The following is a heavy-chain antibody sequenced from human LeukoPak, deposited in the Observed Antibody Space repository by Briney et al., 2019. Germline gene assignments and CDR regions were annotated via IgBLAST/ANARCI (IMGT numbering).Heavy chain of an antibody. V-gene: IGHV1-3*01. CDR1: GYTFTSYA. Sequence: VASVKVSCKASGYTFTSYAMHWVRQALGQRLEWMGWINAGNGNTKYSQKFQGRVTVTRDTSASTAYMELSSLRSEDTAVYYCAREERYSSSWYYFDYWGQGTLVTVSS. J-gene: IGHJ4*02. CDR2: INAGNGNT. CDR3: AREERYSSSWYYFDY. D-gene: IGHD6-13*01.